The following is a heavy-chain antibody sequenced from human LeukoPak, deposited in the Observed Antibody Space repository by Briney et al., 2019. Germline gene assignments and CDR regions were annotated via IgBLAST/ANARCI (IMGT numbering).Heavy chain of an antibody. CDR1: GFTFSRYA. V-gene: IGHV3-23*01. J-gene: IGHJ4*02. CDR3: AKDRGSIAVAGIDY. CDR2: ISGTVGST. Sequence: GGSLRLSCAASGFTFSRYAMSWVRQAPGKGLEWVSAISGTVGSTYYADSVKGRFTISRDNSKNTLYLQMNSLRAEDTAVYYCAKDRGSIAVAGIDYWGQGTLVTVSS. D-gene: IGHD6-19*01.